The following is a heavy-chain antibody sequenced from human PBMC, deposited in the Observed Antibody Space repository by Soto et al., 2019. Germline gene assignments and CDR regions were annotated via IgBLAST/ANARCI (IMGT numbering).Heavy chain of an antibody. Sequence: SGPTLVNPTQTLTLTCTFSGFSLNTGGLGVGWIRQPPGKALEWLALIYWDNDKRYSPSLMSRLTIIKDTSKNQVVLTMTNMDPVDAATYYCVHSRCGGDCLQSYSSHYYYGMDVWGQGT. CDR3: VHSRCGGDCLQSYSSHYYYGMDV. D-gene: IGHD2-21*02. V-gene: IGHV2-5*02. CDR1: GFSLNTGGLG. J-gene: IGHJ6*02. CDR2: IYWDNDK.